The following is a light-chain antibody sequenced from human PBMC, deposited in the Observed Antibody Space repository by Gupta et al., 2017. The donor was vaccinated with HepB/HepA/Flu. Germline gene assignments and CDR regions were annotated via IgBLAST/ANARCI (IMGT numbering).Light chain of an antibody. J-gene: IGKJ1*01. CDR1: QSLSSY. Sequence: DIQLTQSPSSLSASVGDRVTITGRASQSLSSYLNWYQQKPGKAPKLLIYAASSLQSGVPSRFSGSGSGTDFTLTISSLQPEDFATYYCQQSYSTPRTFGQGTKVEIK. V-gene: IGKV1-39*01. CDR2: AAS. CDR3: QQSYSTPRT.